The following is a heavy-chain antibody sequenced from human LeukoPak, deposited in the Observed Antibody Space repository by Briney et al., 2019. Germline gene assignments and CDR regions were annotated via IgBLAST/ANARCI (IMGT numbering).Heavy chain of an antibody. D-gene: IGHD2-2*01. J-gene: IGHJ5*02. CDR1: GYSFTSYW. V-gene: IGHV5-51*01. CDR2: IYPGDSRT. Sequence: GESLKISCKGIGYSFTSYWIGWVRQLPGKGMECMGVIYPGDSRTRYNPSFQGQVTISVDKSINTAYLQWVSLKASDTAMYYCACREFTSTWSYPWGQGTLVTVSS. CDR3: ACREFTSTWSYP.